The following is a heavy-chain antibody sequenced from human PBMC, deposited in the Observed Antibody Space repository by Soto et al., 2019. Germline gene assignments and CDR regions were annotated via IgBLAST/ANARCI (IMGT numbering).Heavy chain of an antibody. V-gene: IGHV5-51*01. CDR1: GYSFTGYW. CDR3: ARPWLRILDAFDI. Sequence: PGESLKISCKGSGYSFTGYWIGWVRQMPGKGLEWMGIIYPGDSDTRYSPSFQGQVTISADKSISTAYLQWSSLKASDTAMYYCARPWLRILDAFDIWGQGTMVTVSS. J-gene: IGHJ3*02. CDR2: IYPGDSDT. D-gene: IGHD5-12*01.